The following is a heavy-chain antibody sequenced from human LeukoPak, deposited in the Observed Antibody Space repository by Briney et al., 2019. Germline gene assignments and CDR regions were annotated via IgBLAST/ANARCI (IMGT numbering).Heavy chain of an antibody. Sequence: GGSLRLSCAASGFTVSSNYMSWVRQAPGKGLEWVSVIYSGGSTYYADSVKGRFTISRDNSKNTLYLQMNSLRAEDTAVYYCARAHPSNWWSIAVAGGYYFDYWGQGTLVTVSS. CDR2: IYSGGST. J-gene: IGHJ4*02. CDR1: GFTVSSNY. D-gene: IGHD6-19*01. V-gene: IGHV3-53*01. CDR3: ARAHPSNWWSIAVAGGYYFDY.